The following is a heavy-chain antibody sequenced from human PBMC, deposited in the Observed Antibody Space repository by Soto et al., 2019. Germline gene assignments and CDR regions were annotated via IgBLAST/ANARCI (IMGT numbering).Heavy chain of an antibody. CDR1: GFTFSSYD. V-gene: IGHV3-13*01. CDR2: IGTAGDT. J-gene: IGHJ3*02. D-gene: IGHD6-13*01. Sequence: GGSLRLSCAASGFTFSSYDMHWVRQATGKGLEWVSAIGTAGDTYYPGSVKGRFTISRENAKNSLYLQMNSLRAGDTAVYYCARGYSSSWYDAFDIWGQGTMVTVSS. CDR3: ARGYSSSWYDAFDI.